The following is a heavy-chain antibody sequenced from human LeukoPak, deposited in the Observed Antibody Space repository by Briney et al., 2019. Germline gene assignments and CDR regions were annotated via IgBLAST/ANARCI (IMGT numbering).Heavy chain of an antibody. CDR1: GYIFTNYW. CDR3: ARHPSGYSYGYFDY. J-gene: IGHJ4*02. CDR2: IYPGDSDP. Sequence: GESLKISCKGSGYIFTNYWIGWVRQMPGKGLEWMGIIYPGDSDPRLSPSFQGQVTISADKAISTAYLQWSSLKASDTAMYYCARHPSGYSYGYFDYWGQGTLVTVSS. V-gene: IGHV5-51*01. D-gene: IGHD5-18*01.